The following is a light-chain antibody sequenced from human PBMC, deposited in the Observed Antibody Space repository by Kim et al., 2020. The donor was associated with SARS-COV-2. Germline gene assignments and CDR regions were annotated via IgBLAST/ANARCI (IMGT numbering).Light chain of an antibody. V-gene: IGLV3-19*01. J-gene: IGLJ3*02. CDR1: SLRNYF. CDR2: GKN. Sequence: ALGQTVRITCQGDSLRNYFASWYQQKPGQAPILVFYGKNNRHSGIPDRFSGSSSGNTASLTITGAQAEDEADYYCKSRDSSGNEWVFGGGTKL. CDR3: KSRDSSGNEWV.